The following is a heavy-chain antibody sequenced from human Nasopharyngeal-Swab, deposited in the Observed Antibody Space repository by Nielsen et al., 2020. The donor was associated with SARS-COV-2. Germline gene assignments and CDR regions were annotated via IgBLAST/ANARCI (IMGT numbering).Heavy chain of an antibody. CDR3: ARTAVAGDFDY. Sequence: WSRQPPGKALEWLAPIDWDEDKYYSTSLKTRLTISKDTAKNQVVLTMTNMDPVDTATYYCARTAVAGDFDYWGQGTLVTVSS. CDR2: IDWDEDK. J-gene: IGHJ4*02. V-gene: IGHV2-70*01. D-gene: IGHD6-19*01.